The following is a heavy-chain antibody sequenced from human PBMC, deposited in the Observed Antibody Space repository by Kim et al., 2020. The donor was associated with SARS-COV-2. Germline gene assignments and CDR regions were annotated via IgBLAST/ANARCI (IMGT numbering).Heavy chain of an antibody. CDR3: ATGSYYFDY. CDR2: GET. Sequence: GETIYAQKFEGRVTMTEDTSTDTAYMELSSLRSEDTAVYYCATGSYYFDYWGQGTLVTVSS. J-gene: IGHJ4*02. V-gene: IGHV1-24*01.